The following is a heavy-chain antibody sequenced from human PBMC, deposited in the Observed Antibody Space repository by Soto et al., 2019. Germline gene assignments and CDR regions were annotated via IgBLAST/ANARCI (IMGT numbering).Heavy chain of an antibody. J-gene: IGHJ5*02. D-gene: IGHD6-19*01. CDR1: GGSISSYY. V-gene: IGHV4-59*12. CDR2: IYYSGTT. CDR3: ASEGGPDSSGLAWFDP. Sequence: SETLSLTCTVSGGSISSYYWSWIRQPPGKGLEWIGYIYYSGTTNYNPSLKSRVTISVDTSKNQLSLKLSSVTAEDTAVYYCASEGGPDSSGLAWFDPWGQGTLVTVS.